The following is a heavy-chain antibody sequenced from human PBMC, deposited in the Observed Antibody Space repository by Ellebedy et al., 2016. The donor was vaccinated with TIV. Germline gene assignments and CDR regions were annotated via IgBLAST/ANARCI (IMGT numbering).Heavy chain of an antibody. V-gene: IGHV5-51*01. CDR3: GRLQTIDNYYFDY. CDR2: IYPDDSNT. J-gene: IGHJ4*02. Sequence: GESLKISCKGSGHSFNNYWIGWVRQMPGKGLEWMGNIYPDDSNTIYRPSFQSQVTTSADKSISTAYLQWSSLQASDTAMYYCGRLQTIDNYYFDYWGQGTLVTVSP. CDR1: GHSFNNYW. D-gene: IGHD2/OR15-2a*01.